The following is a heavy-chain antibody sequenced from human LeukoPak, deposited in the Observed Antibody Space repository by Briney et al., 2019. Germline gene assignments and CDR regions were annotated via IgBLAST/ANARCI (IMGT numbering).Heavy chain of an antibody. CDR3: AKVTGANIYSNSKYYFDY. Sequence: GGSLRLSCAASGFTFDDYAMHWVRQAPGKGLEWVSGISWNSGSIGYADSVKGRFTISRDNAKNSLYLQMNSLRAEDTALYYCAKVTGANIYSNSKYYFDYWGQGTLVTVSS. CDR2: ISWNSGSI. CDR1: GFTFDDYA. V-gene: IGHV3-9*01. D-gene: IGHD4-11*01. J-gene: IGHJ4*02.